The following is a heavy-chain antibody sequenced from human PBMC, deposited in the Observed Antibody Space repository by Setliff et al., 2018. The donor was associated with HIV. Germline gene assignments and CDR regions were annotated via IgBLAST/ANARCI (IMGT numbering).Heavy chain of an antibody. V-gene: IGHV4-59*11. Sequence: ETLSLTCTVSGASISSHYWSWIRQSPGKGLEWIGSIYYSETTNNNPSLKSRVTISVDTSKNQLSLKLRSVTAADTAVYYCARAPGGLYCRSTSCQGGCFDPWGQGTLVTVSS. CDR2: IYYSETT. CDR3: ARAPGGLYCRSTSCQGGCFDP. D-gene: IGHD2-2*01. J-gene: IGHJ5*02. CDR1: GASISSHY.